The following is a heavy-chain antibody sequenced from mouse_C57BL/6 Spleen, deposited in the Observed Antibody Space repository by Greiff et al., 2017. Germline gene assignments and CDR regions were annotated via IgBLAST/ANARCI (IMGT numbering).Heavy chain of an antibody. CDR2: IYPGDGDT. CDR3: ARHYSNYVFDY. V-gene: IGHV1-82*01. D-gene: IGHD2-5*01. CDR1: GYAFSSSW. J-gene: IGHJ2*01. Sequence: VQLQQSGPELVKPGASVKISCKASGYAFSSSWMNWVKQRPGKGLEWIGRIYPGDGDTNYNGKFKGKATLTADKSSSTAYMQLSRLTSEDSAVYFCARHYSNYVFDYWGQGTTLTVSS.